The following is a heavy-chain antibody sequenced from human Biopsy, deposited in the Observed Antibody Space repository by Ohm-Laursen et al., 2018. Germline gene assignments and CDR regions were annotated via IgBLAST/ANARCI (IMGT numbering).Heavy chain of an antibody. V-gene: IGHV4-4*07. Sequence: TLSLTCTVYGESFNGYYWSWIRQPAGKGLEWIGRIYTSGSSNKNPSLMSRVTMSVETSKKQFSLKVYSVTAADTAVYYCARDYGLELGGLEAFDIWGQGTMVTVSS. CDR3: ARDYGLELGGLEAFDI. J-gene: IGHJ3*02. CDR1: GESFNGYY. CDR2: IYTSGSS. D-gene: IGHD1-7*01.